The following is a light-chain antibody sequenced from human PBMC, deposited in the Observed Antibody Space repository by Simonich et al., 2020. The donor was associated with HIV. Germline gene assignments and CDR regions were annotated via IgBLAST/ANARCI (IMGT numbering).Light chain of an antibody. CDR3: CSYAVTSRV. J-gene: IGLJ3*02. V-gene: IGLV2-23*01. CDR1: SSDVGSYNL. CDR2: EGS. Sequence: QSALTQPAYVSGSPGQSITISCTGSSSDVGSYNLVSWYQQHPGKAPKVMIYEGSKRPSGVSNRFSGSKSGNTASLTISGLQAEDEADYYCCSYAVTSRVFGGGTKLTVL.